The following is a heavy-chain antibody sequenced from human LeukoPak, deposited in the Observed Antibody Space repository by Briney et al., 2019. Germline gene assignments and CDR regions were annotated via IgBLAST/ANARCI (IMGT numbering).Heavy chain of an antibody. V-gene: IGHV4-39*07. CDR2: IYYSGSA. J-gene: IGHJ4*02. Sequence: PSQTLSLTCTVSGGSISSSSFYWAWIRQPPGKGLEWIGSIYYSGSAYYNPSLKSRVTISVDTSKNQFSLKLSSVTAADTAVYYCARDPLLNHYESGGYLPVFDYRGQGSLVTVSS. D-gene: IGHD3-22*01. CDR3: ARDPLLNHYESGGYLPVFDY. CDR1: GGSISSSSFY.